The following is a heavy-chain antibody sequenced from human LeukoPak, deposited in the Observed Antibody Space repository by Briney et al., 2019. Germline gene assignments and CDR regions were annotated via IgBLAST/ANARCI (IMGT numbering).Heavy chain of an antibody. Sequence: SETLSLTCSVSGVSISDGRYYWTWLRQHPGKCLEWIGYKYYSGSAKYNPSLKSRLTISVDPSKNQFSLQLRSVTAADTAMYYCATPYCSGISCLDVFNMWGQGTMVTVSS. CDR1: GVSISDGRYY. CDR2: KYYSGSA. D-gene: IGHD2-15*01. CDR3: ATPYCSGISCLDVFNM. V-gene: IGHV4-31*03. J-gene: IGHJ3*02.